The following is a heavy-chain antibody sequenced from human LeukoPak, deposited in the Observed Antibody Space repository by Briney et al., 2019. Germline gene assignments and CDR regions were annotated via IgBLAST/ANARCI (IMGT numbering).Heavy chain of an antibody. V-gene: IGHV4-34*01. D-gene: IGHD2-15*01. J-gene: IGHJ3*02. CDR3: ARVAVVRFDAFDI. CDR1: GGSFSGYY. Sequence: SETLSLTCAVYGGSFSGYYWSWIRQPPGKGLEWIGEINHSGSTNYNPSLKSRVTISVDTSKNQFSLKLSSVTAADTAVYYCARVAVVRFDAFDIWGQGTMVTVSS. CDR2: INHSGST.